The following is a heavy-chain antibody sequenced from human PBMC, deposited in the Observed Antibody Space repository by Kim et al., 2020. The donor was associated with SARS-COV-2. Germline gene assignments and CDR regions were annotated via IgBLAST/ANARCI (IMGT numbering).Heavy chain of an antibody. Sequence: GGSLRLSCEPSGFIFNTYGMHWVRQAPGKGLDWVALIWYDGSKTYYADSVKGRFTISRDNSKNTLYLQMTSLRAEDTAIYYCTRDHTQVGGTSFFDYWGQGALVTVSS. CDR2: IWYDGSKT. J-gene: IGHJ4*02. V-gene: IGHV3-33*01. D-gene: IGHD1-26*01. CDR3: TRDHTQVGGTSFFDY. CDR1: GFIFNTYG.